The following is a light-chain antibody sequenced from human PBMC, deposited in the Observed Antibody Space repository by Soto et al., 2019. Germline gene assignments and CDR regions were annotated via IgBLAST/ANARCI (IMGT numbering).Light chain of an antibody. CDR3: SSYTSSSTGVV. CDR1: SSDVGGYNY. Sequence: QSALTQPASVSGSPGQSITISCTGTSSDVGGYNYVPWYQQHPGKAPKLMIYDVSNRPSGVSNRFSGSKSGNTASLTISGLQAEDEADYYCSSYTSSSTGVVFGGGTQLTVL. V-gene: IGLV2-14*01. J-gene: IGLJ2*01. CDR2: DVS.